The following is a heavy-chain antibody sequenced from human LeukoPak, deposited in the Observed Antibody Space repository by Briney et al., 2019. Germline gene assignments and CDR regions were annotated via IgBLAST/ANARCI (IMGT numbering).Heavy chain of an antibody. D-gene: IGHD6-19*01. CDR1: AFTFSSYA. CDR2: ISGSDGTT. V-gene: IGHV3-23*01. J-gene: IGHJ3*01. CDR3: VKARGLSRLAGDAFHL. Sequence: GGSLRLSCAASAFTFSSYAMSWVRQAPGKGLEWVSAISGSDGTTYYADSVKGRFTISRDNSKNTLYLQMNNLGSEDMAVYFCVKARGLSRLAGDAFHLWGQGTTVIVSS.